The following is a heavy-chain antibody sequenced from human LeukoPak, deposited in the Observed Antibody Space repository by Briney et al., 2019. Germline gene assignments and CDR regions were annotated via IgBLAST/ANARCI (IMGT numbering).Heavy chain of an antibody. J-gene: IGHJ4*02. CDR1: GGSISSYY. CDR3: VRSRSYQLLTFDY. CDR2: IYYSGST. Sequence: SETLSLTCTVSGGSISSYYWSWIRQPPGKGLEWIGYIYYSGSTDYNPSLKSRVTISVDTSQNQFSLKLSSVTEAGTRVCYCVRSRSYQLLTFDYWGQGTLVTVSS. V-gene: IGHV4-59*01. D-gene: IGHD2-2*01.